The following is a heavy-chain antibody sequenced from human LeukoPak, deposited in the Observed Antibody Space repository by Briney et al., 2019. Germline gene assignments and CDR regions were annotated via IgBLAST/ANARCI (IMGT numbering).Heavy chain of an antibody. Sequence: GSLRLACAASGFTFSNYAMGWVRQAPGKGLEWVSAISSTGGSPHYVDSVKGRFTISRGNSKKTLYLQMNRLRAEDTAVYYCAKVGEWPGNYYYYVMDVCGQGTTVTVSS. CDR1: GFTFSNYA. CDR3: AKVGEWPGNYYYYVMDV. D-gene: IGHD2-21*01. CDR2: ISSTGGSP. V-gene: IGHV3-23*01. J-gene: IGHJ6*01.